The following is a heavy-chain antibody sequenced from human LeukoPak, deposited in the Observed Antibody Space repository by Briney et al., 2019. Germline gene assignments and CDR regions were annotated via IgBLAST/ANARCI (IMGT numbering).Heavy chain of an antibody. CDR2: ISYDGSNK. J-gene: IGHJ4*02. Sequence: GGSLRLSCAASGFTFSSYAMHWVRQAPGKGLEWVAVISYDGSNKYYADSVKGRFTISRDNSKNTLYLQMNSLRAEDTAVYYCAKDINRGIAARPGQDYWGQGTLVTVSS. D-gene: IGHD6-6*01. CDR3: AKDINRGIAARPGQDY. CDR1: GFTFSSYA. V-gene: IGHV3-30-3*01.